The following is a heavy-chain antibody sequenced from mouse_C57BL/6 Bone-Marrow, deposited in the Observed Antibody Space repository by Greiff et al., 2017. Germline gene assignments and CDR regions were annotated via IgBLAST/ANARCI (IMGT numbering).Heavy chain of an antibody. CDR3: ARRGDCYWYFDV. V-gene: IGHV5-6*02. CDR2: ISSGGSYT. CDR1: GFTFSSYG. J-gene: IGHJ1*03. Sequence: SVKPGGSLKLSCAASGFTFSSYGMSWVRQTPDKRLAWVATISSGGSYTYYPDSVKGRFTISRDNAKNTLYLQMSSLKSEDTAMYYCARRGDCYWYFDVWGTGTTVTVSS.